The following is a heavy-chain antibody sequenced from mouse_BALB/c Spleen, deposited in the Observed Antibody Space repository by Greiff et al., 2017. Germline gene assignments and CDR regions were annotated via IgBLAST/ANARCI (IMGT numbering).Heavy chain of an antibody. V-gene: IGHV5-6-5*01. CDR3: ARGGDDYDTWFAY. Sequence: EVKLMESGGGLVKPGGSLKLSCAASGFTFSSYAMSWVRQTPEKRLEWVASISSGGSTYYPDSVKGRFTISRDNARNILYLQMSSLRSEDTAMYYCARGGDDYDTWFAYWGQGTLVTVSA. J-gene: IGHJ3*01. CDR2: ISSGGST. D-gene: IGHD2-4*01. CDR1: GFTFSSYA.